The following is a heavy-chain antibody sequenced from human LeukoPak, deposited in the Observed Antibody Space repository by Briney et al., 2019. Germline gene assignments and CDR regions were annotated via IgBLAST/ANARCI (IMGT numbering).Heavy chain of an antibody. J-gene: IGHJ3*02. CDR1: GGSVSSGSYY. CDR2: IYYSGST. D-gene: IGHD6-6*01. CDR3: ARDSLVQDAFDI. Sequence: SETLSLTCTVSGGSVSSGSYYWSWIRQPPGKGLEWIGYIYYSGSTYYNPSLKSRVTISVDTSKNQFSLKLSSVTAADTAVYYCARDSLVQDAFDIWGQGTMVTVSP. V-gene: IGHV4-30-4*08.